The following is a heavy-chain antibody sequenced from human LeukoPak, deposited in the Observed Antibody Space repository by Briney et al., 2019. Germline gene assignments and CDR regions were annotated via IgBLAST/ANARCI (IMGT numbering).Heavy chain of an antibody. V-gene: IGHV3-11*04. CDR1: GLTFTNAW. CDR3: AELGITMIGGV. Sequence: GGSLRLSCAASGLTFTNAWMSWVRQAPGKGLEWVSYISSSGSTIYYADSVKGRFTISRDNAKNSLYLQMNSLRAEDTAVYYCAELGITMIGGVWGKGTTVTISS. J-gene: IGHJ6*04. CDR2: ISSSGSTI. D-gene: IGHD3-10*02.